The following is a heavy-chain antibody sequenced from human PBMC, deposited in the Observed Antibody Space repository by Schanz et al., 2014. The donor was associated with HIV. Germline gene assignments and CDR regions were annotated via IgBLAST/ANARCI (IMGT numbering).Heavy chain of an antibody. V-gene: IGHV3-23*01. CDR2: ISGSGDST. D-gene: IGHD2-15*01. Sequence: EVQLLESGGGLVQPGGSLRLSCAASGFIFSSYAMSWVRQAPGKGLEWVSAISGSGDSTYYADSVKGRFTISRDNSKNTLYLQMNSLRAEDTAVYYCARGSGPYYYYYGMDVWGQGTTVTVSS. CDR1: GFIFSSYA. CDR3: ARGSGPYYYYYGMDV. J-gene: IGHJ6*02.